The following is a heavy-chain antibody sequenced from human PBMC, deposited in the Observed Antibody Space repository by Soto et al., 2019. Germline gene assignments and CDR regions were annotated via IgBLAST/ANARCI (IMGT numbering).Heavy chain of an antibody. V-gene: IGHV3-23*01. J-gene: IGHJ4*02. CDR1: GFTFSSYA. D-gene: IGHD5-12*01. CDR2: ISGSGGST. CDR3: ATERGSGYTY. Sequence: EVQLLESGGGLVQPGGSLRLSCAASGFTFSSYAMSWVRQAPGKGLEWVSAISGSGGSTYYADAVKGRFTISRDNSKHTLYLQMNSIRAEDTAVYYCATERGSGYTYWGQGTLVTVSS.